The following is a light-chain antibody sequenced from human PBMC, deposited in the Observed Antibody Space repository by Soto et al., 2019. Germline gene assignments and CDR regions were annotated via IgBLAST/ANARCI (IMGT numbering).Light chain of an antibody. CDR1: SSDVGGYNY. Sequence: QSALTQPASVSGSPGQSITISCTGTSSDVGGYNYVSWYQQHPGKAPKLMIYDVSNRPSGVSNRFSCSKSGITASLTISGLQTEDEADYYCSSYTSSSTRVFGTGTKVTVL. CDR2: DVS. J-gene: IGLJ1*01. CDR3: SSYTSSSTRV. V-gene: IGLV2-14*03.